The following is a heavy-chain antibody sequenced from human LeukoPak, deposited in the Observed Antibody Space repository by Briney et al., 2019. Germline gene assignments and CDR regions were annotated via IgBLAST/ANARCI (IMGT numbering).Heavy chain of an antibody. CDR3: ARQVPRGRNNWFDP. CDR1: GGSISSNIYY. J-gene: IGHJ5*02. D-gene: IGHD3-10*01. Sequence: PSETLSLTCSVSGGSISSNIYYWGWIRQPPGKGLEWIGSIYYSGSTFYNTSLKSRVTTSVDTSKNQFSLKLNSVTAADTAVYYCARQVPRGRNNWFDPWGQGTLVTVSS. V-gene: IGHV4-39*01. CDR2: IYYSGST.